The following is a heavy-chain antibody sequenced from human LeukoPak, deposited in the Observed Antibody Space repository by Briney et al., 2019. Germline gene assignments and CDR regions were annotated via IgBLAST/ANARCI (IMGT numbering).Heavy chain of an antibody. J-gene: IGHJ6*02. D-gene: IGHD2-2*01. CDR1: GFTFSSYG. CDR2: ISYDGSNK. Sequence: AGGSLRLSCAASGFTFSSYGMHWVRQAPGKGLEWVAVISYDGSNKYYADSVKGRFTISRDNSKNTLYLQMNSLRAEDTAVYYCAKCQLSGVPAAMAPFSYYYGMDVWGQGTTVTVSS. CDR3: AKCQLSGVPAAMAPFSYYYGMDV. V-gene: IGHV3-30*18.